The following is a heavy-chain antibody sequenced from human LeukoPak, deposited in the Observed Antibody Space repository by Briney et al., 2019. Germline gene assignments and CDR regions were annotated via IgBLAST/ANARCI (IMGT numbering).Heavy chain of an antibody. J-gene: IGHJ4*02. CDR3: ARHVAEYSSSWYLDY. D-gene: IGHD6-13*01. CDR2: INHSGST. Sequence: SETLSLTCAVYGGSFSGYYWSWIRQPPGKGLEWIGEINHSGSTNYNPSLKSRVTISVDTSKNQFSLKLSSVTAADTAVYYCARHVAEYSSSWYLDYWGQGTLVTVSS. V-gene: IGHV4-34*01. CDR1: GGSFSGYY.